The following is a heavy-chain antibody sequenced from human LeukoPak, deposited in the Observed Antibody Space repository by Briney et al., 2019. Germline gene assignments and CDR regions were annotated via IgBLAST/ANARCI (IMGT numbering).Heavy chain of an antibody. Sequence: AGGSLRLSCAASGFTFSSYAMSWVRQAPGKGLEWVSAISGSGGSTYYADSVKGRFTISRDNSKNTLYLQMNSLRAEDTAVYYCAGTVGYYYGMDVWGQGTTVTVSS. CDR2: ISGSGGST. CDR3: AGTVGYYYGMDV. J-gene: IGHJ6*02. V-gene: IGHV3-23*01. CDR1: GFTFSSYA.